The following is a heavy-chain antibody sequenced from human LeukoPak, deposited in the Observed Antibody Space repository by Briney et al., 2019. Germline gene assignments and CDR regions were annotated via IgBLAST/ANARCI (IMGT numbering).Heavy chain of an antibody. CDR1: GFTFDDYA. CDR3: ARGTSQWLLPHPFDY. D-gene: IGHD3-22*01. CDR2: ISWNSGSI. J-gene: IGHJ4*02. Sequence: GRSLRLSCAASGFTFDDYAMHWVRQAPGKGLEWVSGISWNSGSIGYADSVKGRFTISRDNSKNTLYLQMNSLRAEDTAVYYCARGTSQWLLPHPFDYWGQGTLVTVSS. V-gene: IGHV3-9*01.